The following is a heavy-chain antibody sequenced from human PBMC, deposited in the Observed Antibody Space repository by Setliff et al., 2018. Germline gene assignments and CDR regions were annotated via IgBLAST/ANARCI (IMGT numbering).Heavy chain of an antibody. Sequence: ASVKVSCKASGYTFRSYGISWVRRAPGQGLEWMGWISAYNGFIVYAQKFQGRVTMTTDTSTNTAYMELRSLRSDDTAVYYCARERATIVVEPDQAFFHHWGQGTLVTV. CDR1: GYTFRSYG. V-gene: IGHV1-18*01. CDR2: ISAYNGFI. CDR3: ARERATIVVEPDQAFFHH. D-gene: IGHD2-15*01. J-gene: IGHJ1*01.